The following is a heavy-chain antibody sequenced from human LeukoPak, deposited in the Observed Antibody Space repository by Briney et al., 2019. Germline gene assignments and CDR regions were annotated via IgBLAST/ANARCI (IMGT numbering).Heavy chain of an antibody. D-gene: IGHD6-6*01. V-gene: IGHV3-11*01. CDR1: GFTFSDYY. J-gene: IGHJ6*03. CDR2: ISSSGSTI. CDR3: ASPGLEYSSSSGYYYCYMDV. Sequence: GGSLRLSCAASGFTFSDYYMSWIRQAPGKGLEWVSYISSSGSTIYYAHSVSGRLTISRDKAKNSLYLQMNSPRAEDTAVYYCASPGLEYSSSSGYYYCYMDVWGKGTTVTVSS.